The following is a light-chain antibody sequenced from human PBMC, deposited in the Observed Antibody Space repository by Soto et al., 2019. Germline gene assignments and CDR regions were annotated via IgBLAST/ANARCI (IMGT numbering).Light chain of an antibody. CDR3: QQSYSTPRT. V-gene: IGKV1-39*01. CDR2: AAS. J-gene: IGKJ1*01. CDR1: QSIYNY. Sequence: DIQMTQSQSSLSASVGDRVTITCRASQSIYNYLNWYQQKPGKAPQLLIFAASSLQSGVPSRFSGSESGTDFTLTISSLQPEDFATYYCQQSYSTPRTFGQGTKVDIK.